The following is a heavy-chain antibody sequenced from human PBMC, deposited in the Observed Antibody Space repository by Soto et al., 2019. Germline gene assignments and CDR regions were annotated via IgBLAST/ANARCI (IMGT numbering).Heavy chain of an antibody. Sequence: QVQLQQSGPGLVKPSQTLSLTCAISGDSVSSNSAAWNWIRQSPSRGLEWLGRTYYRSKWYNDYTVSVKRRLTSNPDKSKKQCSLQLKSVTHEDTAVYYCARYQRVLWSGDHPHYGMDVWGQGTTVTVSS. CDR3: ARYQRVLWSGDHPHYGMDV. V-gene: IGHV6-1*01. D-gene: IGHD3-10*01. CDR2: TYYRSKWYN. CDR1: GDSVSSNSAA. J-gene: IGHJ6*02.